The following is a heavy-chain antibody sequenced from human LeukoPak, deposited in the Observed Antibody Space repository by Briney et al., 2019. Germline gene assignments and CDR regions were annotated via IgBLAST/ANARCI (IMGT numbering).Heavy chain of an antibody. V-gene: IGHV3-66*01. J-gene: IGHJ2*01. CDR2: IYSGGST. CDR3: ARDANCGGDCYHWYFDL. Sequence: GGSLRLSCAASGFTVSSNYMSWVRQAPGKGLEWVSVIYSGGSTYYADSVKGRFTISRDNSKNTLYLQMNSLRAEDTAVYYCARDANCGGDCYHWYFDLWGRGTLVTVSS. D-gene: IGHD2-21*02. CDR1: GFTVSSNY.